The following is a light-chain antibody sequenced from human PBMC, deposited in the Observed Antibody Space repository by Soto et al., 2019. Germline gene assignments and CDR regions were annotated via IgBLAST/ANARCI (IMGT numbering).Light chain of an antibody. CDR3: QQYGDSPLT. J-gene: IGKJ3*01. Sequence: DIVLTQSPGTLSLSPGERATLACRASQSVSGSYLAWYQQKPGQAPRLLIYGASNRATGVPDRFSGSESGTDFTLTINRLEPEDFAVYYCQQYGDSPLTFGPGTKVDIK. CDR2: GAS. CDR1: QSVSGSY. V-gene: IGKV3-20*01.